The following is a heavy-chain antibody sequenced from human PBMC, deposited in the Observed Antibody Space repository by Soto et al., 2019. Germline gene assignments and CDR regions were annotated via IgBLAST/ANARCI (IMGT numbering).Heavy chain of an antibody. CDR3: ARSRGGVTDDY. CDR2: INPSGGST. Sequence: QVQLVQSGAEVKKPGASVKVSCKASGYTFTSYYMHWVRQAPGQGLEWMGIINPSGGSTSYAQKFQGRVTRTRATSTSTVYMELSSLRSEDTAVYYGARSRGGVTDDYWGQGTLVTVSS. V-gene: IGHV1-46*01. D-gene: IGHD3-10*01. J-gene: IGHJ4*02. CDR1: GYTFTSYY.